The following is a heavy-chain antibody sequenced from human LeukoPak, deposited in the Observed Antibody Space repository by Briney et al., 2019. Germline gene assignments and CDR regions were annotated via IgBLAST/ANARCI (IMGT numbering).Heavy chain of an antibody. CDR1: GYTFTSYD. V-gene: IGHV1-8*01. Sequence: ASVKVSCKASGYTFTSYDINWVRQATGQGLEWMGWMNPNSGNTGYAQKFQGRVTMTRNTSISTAYMELSRLRSDDTTVYYCAREYGSGTYYNLDYWGQGTLVTVSS. CDR2: MNPNSGNT. D-gene: IGHD3-10*01. CDR3: AREYGSGTYYNLDY. J-gene: IGHJ4*02.